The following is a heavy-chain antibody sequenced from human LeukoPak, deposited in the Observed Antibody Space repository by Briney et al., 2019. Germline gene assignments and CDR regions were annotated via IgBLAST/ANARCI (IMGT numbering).Heavy chain of an antibody. Sequence: ASVTVSCKTSGYTFTSYYMHWVRQAPGQGLELMGIINPSGGSTTYAQKFQGRVTMTRDTSTSTLYMDLSSLRSEDTAVYYCASGGAVAGSSTREVWYFDYWGQGTLVTVSS. CDR2: INPSGGST. J-gene: IGHJ4*02. CDR3: ASGGAVAGSSTREVWYFDY. D-gene: IGHD6-19*01. CDR1: GYTFTSYY. V-gene: IGHV1-46*01.